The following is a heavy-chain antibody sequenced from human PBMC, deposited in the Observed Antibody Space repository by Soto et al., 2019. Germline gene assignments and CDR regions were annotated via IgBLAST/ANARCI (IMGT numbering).Heavy chain of an antibody. V-gene: IGHV1-8*01. CDR2: MDPKSGNT. Sequence: SVKVSCKSSGYTFSNYDINWVRQAAGQGLEWMGWMDPKSGNTDFTQKFKDRVTMTRDTSTSTAYMELNSLRSEDTAVYYCARGRLTGNLGHFDYWGQGTLVTVSS. CDR1: GYTFSNYD. D-gene: IGHD3-16*01. J-gene: IGHJ4*02. CDR3: ARGRLTGNLGHFDY.